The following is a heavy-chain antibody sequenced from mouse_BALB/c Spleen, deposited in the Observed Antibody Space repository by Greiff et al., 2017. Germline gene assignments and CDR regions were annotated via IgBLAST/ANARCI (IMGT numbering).Heavy chain of an antibody. D-gene: IGHD2-4*01. J-gene: IGHJ4*01. Sequence: EVQVVESGGGLVKPGGSLKLSCAASGFTFSSYAMSWVRQTPEKRLEWVASISSGGSTYYPDSVKGRFTISRDNARNILYLQMSSLRSEDTAMYYCARDDDSMDYWGQGTSVTVSS. V-gene: IGHV5-6-5*01. CDR1: GFTFSSYA. CDR3: ARDDDSMDY. CDR2: ISSGGST.